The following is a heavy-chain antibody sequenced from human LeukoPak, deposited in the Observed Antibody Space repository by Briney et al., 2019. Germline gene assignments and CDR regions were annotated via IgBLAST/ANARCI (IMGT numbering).Heavy chain of an antibody. CDR1: GFTFSSYW. J-gene: IGHJ5*02. CDR2: INSDGSST. D-gene: IGHD3-9*01. V-gene: IGHV3-74*01. CDR3: ARGDYDILTGYSHRENWFDP. Sequence: GGSLRLSCAASGFTFSSYWVHWVRQAPGKGLVWVSRINSDGSSTSYADSVKGRFTISRDNAKNTLYLQMNSLRAEDTAVHYCARGDYDILTGYSHRENWFDPWGQGTLVTVSS.